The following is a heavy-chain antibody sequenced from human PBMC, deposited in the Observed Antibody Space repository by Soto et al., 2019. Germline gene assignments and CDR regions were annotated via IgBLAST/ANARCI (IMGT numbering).Heavy chain of an antibody. V-gene: IGHV4-61*01. D-gene: IGHD6-19*01. CDR3: ARGVYSSSPRTWYYFDY. CDR1: GGSVNSGSYY. Sequence: PSETLSLTCTVSGGSVNSGSYYWSWIRQPPGTGLEWIGYTYYSGSTDYIPSLKSRVAISVDTSKNQFSLKLSSVTAADTAVYFCARGVYSSSPRTWYYFDYWGQGTLVTVSS. J-gene: IGHJ4*02. CDR2: TYYSGST.